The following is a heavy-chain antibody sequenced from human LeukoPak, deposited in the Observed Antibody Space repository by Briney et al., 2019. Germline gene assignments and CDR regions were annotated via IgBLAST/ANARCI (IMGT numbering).Heavy chain of an antibody. J-gene: IGHJ6*02. CDR3: AKVAVRRQDIVVVVAAHYGTDV. D-gene: IGHD2-15*01. CDR1: AFTFSSYA. CDR2: ISGSGGST. Sequence: GGSLRLSCAGSAFTFSSYAMRWVRQAPGKGLEWVSAISGSGGSTYYADSVKGRFTISRDNSKNTLYLQMNSLRAEDTAVYYCAKVAVRRQDIVVVVAAHYGTDVWGQGTTVTVSS. V-gene: IGHV3-23*01.